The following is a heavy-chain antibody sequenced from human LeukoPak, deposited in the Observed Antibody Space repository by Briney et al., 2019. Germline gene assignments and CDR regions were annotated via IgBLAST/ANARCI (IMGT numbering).Heavy chain of an antibody. Sequence: ASVKVSCKASGYTFTSYGISWVRQAPGQGLEWMGWINPNSGGTNYAQKFQGRVTMTTDTSTSTAYMELRSLRSDDTAVYYCARAARRGSGSDYWGQGTLVTVSS. V-gene: IGHV1-18*01. D-gene: IGHD2-15*01. CDR1: GYTFTSYG. J-gene: IGHJ4*02. CDR2: INPNSGGT. CDR3: ARAARRGSGSDY.